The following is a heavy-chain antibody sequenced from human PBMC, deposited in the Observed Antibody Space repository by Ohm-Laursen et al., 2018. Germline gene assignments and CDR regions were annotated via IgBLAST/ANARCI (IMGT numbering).Heavy chain of an antibody. CDR2: INPSGGST. D-gene: IGHD4-17*01. V-gene: IGHV1-46*01. CDR3: ARVLDDGDYAGY. CDR1: GYTLTSYY. J-gene: IGHJ4*02. Sequence: GASVKVSCKASGYTLTSYYMHWVRQAPGQGLEWMGIINPSGGSTSYAQKFHGRVTMTRDTSTSTVYMELSSLRSEDTAVYYCARVLDDGDYAGYWGQGTLVTVSS.